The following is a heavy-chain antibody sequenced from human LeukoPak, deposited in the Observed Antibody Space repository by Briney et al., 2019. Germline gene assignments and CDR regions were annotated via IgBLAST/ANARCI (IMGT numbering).Heavy chain of an antibody. Sequence: PGGSLRLSCAASGFTVSDNYMSWVRQAPGKGLEWVSVMYSRGDTYYAKSVKGRFTFSRDISKNTLYLQMNDLRTEDTAMYYCARDAPQVPAAGVLASWGQGTLVIVSS. CDR1: GFTVSDNY. V-gene: IGHV3-53*01. J-gene: IGHJ5*02. CDR3: ARDAPQVPAAGVLAS. D-gene: IGHD6-13*01. CDR2: MYSRGDT.